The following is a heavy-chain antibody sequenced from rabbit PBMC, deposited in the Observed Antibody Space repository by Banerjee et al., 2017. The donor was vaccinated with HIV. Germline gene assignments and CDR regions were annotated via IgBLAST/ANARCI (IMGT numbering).Heavy chain of an antibody. V-gene: IGHV1S47*01. CDR1: RFDFSSNG. CDR3: VTEDATTSGHYIRYFNL. D-gene: IGHD1-1*01. CDR2: IDPIFGNT. J-gene: IGHJ4*01. Sequence: QEQLVESGGGLVQPGGSLKLSCKASRFDFSSNGVSWVRQAPGKGLEWIGYIDPIFGNTYYATWVHGRFTISSHNAQNTLYLQLNSLTAADTATYFCVTEDATTSGHYIRYFNLWGPGTLVTVS.